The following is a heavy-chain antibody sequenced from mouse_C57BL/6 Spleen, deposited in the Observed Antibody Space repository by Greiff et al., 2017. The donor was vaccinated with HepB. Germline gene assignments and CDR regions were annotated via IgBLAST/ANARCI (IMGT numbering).Heavy chain of an antibody. J-gene: IGHJ2*01. CDR2: IYPSDSET. CDR3: ARGGETGNY. CDR1: GYTFTSYW. Sequence: VQLQQPGAELVRPGSSVKLSCKASGYTFTSYWMDWVKQRPGQGLEWIGNIYPSDSETHYNQKFKDKATLTVDKSSSTAYMQLSSLTSEDSAVYYCARGGETGNYWGQGTTLTVSS. V-gene: IGHV1-61*01.